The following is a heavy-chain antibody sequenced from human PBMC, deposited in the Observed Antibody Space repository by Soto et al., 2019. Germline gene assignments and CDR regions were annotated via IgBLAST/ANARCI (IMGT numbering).Heavy chain of an antibody. CDR2: IYYSGST. CDR3: ARHVVTMVRGVIRTYYYYGMDV. D-gene: IGHD3-10*01. J-gene: IGHJ6*02. CDR1: GGSISSSSYY. V-gene: IGHV4-39*01. Sequence: SETLSLTCTVSGGSISSSSYYWGWIRQPPGRGLEWIGSIYYSGSTYYDPSLNSRVTISVDTSKNQFSLKLTSVTAADTAVYYCARHVVTMVRGVIRTYYYYGMDVWGQGTTVTVSS.